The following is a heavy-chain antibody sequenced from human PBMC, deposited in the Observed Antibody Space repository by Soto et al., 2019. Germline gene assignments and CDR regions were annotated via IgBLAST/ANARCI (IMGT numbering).Heavy chain of an antibody. V-gene: IGHV5-51*01. CDR3: ARTEEYSYGSHYYYYGMDV. Sequence: PGESLKISCKGSGYSFTSYWIGWVRQMPGKGLEWMGIIYPGDSDTRYSPSFQGQVTISADKSISTAYLQWSSLKASDTAMYYCARTEEYSYGSHYYYYGMDVWGQGTTVTVSS. D-gene: IGHD5-18*01. CDR2: IYPGDSDT. J-gene: IGHJ6*02. CDR1: GYSFTSYW.